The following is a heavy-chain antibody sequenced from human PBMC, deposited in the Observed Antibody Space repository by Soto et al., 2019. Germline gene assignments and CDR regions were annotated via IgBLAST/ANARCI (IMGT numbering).Heavy chain of an antibody. CDR1: GGSISSGGYY. J-gene: IGHJ4*02. D-gene: IGHD5-12*01. Sequence: PSETLSLTCTVSGGSISSGGYYWSWIRQHPGKGLEWIGYIYYSGSTYYNPSLKSRVTISVDTSKNKFSLKLSSVTAAATAVSYCAREIRGYSGYDYQYYFSYWGQGTLVTVST. CDR2: IYYSGST. CDR3: AREIRGYSGYDYQYYFSY. V-gene: IGHV4-31*03.